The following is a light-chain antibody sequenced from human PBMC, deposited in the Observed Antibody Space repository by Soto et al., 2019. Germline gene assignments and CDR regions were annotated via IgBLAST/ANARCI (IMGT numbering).Light chain of an antibody. J-gene: IGLJ1*01. CDR1: TDDVGSTDS. CDR2: EVK. CDR3: RTYTTTGSSI. Sequence: QSVLTQPASVSGSPGQSSTITCSGTTDDVGSTDSVSWYQHHPGEAPRLVIYEVKNRPSGVPGRFSGSKSVNTASLSISGLQPEDEADYYCRTYTTTGSSIFGSGTKVTVL. V-gene: IGLV2-14*01.